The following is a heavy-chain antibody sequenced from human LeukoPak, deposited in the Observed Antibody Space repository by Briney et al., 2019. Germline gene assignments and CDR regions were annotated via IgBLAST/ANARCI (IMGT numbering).Heavy chain of an antibody. Sequence: PSETLSLTCTVSGGSISSYYWSWIRQPPGKGLEWIGYIYYSGSTNYSPSLKSRVTISLDTSKNQFSLKLSSVTAADTAVYYCARGKEVITMLRGLKPGYYFDYWGQGTLVTVSS. V-gene: IGHV4-59*01. CDR3: ARGKEVITMLRGLKPGYYFDY. CDR2: IYYSGST. J-gene: IGHJ4*02. CDR1: GGSISSYY. D-gene: IGHD3-10*01.